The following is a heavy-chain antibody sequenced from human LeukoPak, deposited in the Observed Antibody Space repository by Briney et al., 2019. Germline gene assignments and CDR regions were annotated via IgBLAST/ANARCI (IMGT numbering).Heavy chain of an antibody. D-gene: IGHD2-15*01. J-gene: IGHJ5*02. CDR3: AREEECSGGNCYSYGWFDP. V-gene: IGHV1-2*02. CDR2: INANSGGT. Sequence: ASVKVSCKASGYTFTGYYMHWVRQAPGQGVEWMGWINANSGGTDYAQKFQDRVTMTRDTSISTAYMELSRLTSDDTAAYYCAREEECSGGNCYSYGWFDPWGQGTLVTVSS. CDR1: GYTFTGYY.